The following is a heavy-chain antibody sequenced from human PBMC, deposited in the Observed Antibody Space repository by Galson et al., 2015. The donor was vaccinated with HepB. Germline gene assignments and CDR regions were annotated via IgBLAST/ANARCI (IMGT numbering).Heavy chain of an antibody. V-gene: IGHV3-74*01. J-gene: IGHJ4*02. D-gene: IGHD2-15*01. Sequence: SLRLSCAASGFTSSSYFMDWVRQAPGKGLVWVSDTNRDGSVTRYADSVKGRFTVSRDNAKNMLYLQMNSLRVDDAAIYYCARGGVVGDTDYWGQGTLVTVSS. CDR2: TNRDGSVT. CDR1: GFTSSSYF. CDR3: ARGGVVGDTDY.